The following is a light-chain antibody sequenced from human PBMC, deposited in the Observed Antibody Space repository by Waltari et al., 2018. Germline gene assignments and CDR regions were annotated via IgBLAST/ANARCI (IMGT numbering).Light chain of an antibody. V-gene: IGLV3-25*03. Sequence: SYELTQPPSVSVSPGQTARITCSGDSLPKQYSFWYQQRSGQAPVVVIYKYTERPSGIPYLFSGSSSGTRVTLTISGVQAEDEADYYCQSTDNSGTYVVFGGGTKLTVL. CDR2: KYT. CDR3: QSTDNSGTYVV. J-gene: IGLJ2*01. CDR1: SLPKQY.